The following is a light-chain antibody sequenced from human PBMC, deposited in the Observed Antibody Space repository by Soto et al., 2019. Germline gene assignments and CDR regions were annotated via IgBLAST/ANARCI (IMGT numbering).Light chain of an antibody. CDR3: QQRNIWPPVT. Sequence: EIVMTDSPSTLSVSPLERARLSCRSSQSVIINLALYQQKPGQAPRLVIYGAFNRATGIPARFSGSGSGTDFTLTISSLEPEDFAVYYCQQRNIWPPVTFGQGTRLEI. V-gene: IGKV3-11*01. CDR2: GAF. J-gene: IGKJ5*01. CDR1: QSVIIN.